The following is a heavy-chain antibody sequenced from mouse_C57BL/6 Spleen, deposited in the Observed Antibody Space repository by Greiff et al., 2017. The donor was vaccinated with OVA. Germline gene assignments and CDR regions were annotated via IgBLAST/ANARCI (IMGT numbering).Heavy chain of an antibody. CDR3: ARTSTVVGIMDY. Sequence: QVQLKESGPGLVAPSQSLSITCTVSGFSLTSYAISWVRQPPGKGLEWLGVLWTGGGTNYNSALKSRLSISKDNSKSQVFLKMNSLQTDDTARYYCARTSTVVGIMDYWGQGTSVTVSS. V-gene: IGHV2-9-1*01. J-gene: IGHJ4*01. D-gene: IGHD1-1*01. CDR2: LWTGGGT. CDR1: GFSLTSYA.